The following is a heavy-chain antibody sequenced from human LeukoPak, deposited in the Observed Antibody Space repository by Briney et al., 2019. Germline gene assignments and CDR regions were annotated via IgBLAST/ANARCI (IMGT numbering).Heavy chain of an antibody. Sequence: GGSLRLSCAASGFTFSSYWMSWVRQAPGKGLEWVANIKHDGSEKYYVDSVKGRFTISRDNAKNSLYLQMNSLRAEDTAVYYCAREMVRGVITIDYWGQGTLVTVSS. V-gene: IGHV3-7*01. D-gene: IGHD3-10*01. CDR2: IKHDGSEK. CDR3: AREMVRGVITIDY. CDR1: GFTFSSYW. J-gene: IGHJ4*02.